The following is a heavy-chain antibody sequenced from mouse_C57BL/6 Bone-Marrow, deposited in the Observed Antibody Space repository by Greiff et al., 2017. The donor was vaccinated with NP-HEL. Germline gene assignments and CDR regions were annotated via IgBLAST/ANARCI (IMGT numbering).Heavy chain of an antibody. CDR1: GYTFTSYW. J-gene: IGHJ3*01. V-gene: IGHV1-61*01. Sequence: QVQLQQPGAELVRPGSSVKLSCKASGYTFTSYWTDWVKQRPGQGLEWIGNIYPSDSETHYNQKFKDKATLTVDKSSSTAYMQLSSLTSEDSAVYYCARGYNYYGSSPWFAYWGQGTLVTVSA. CDR3: ARGYNYYGSSPWFAY. D-gene: IGHD1-1*01. CDR2: IYPSDSET.